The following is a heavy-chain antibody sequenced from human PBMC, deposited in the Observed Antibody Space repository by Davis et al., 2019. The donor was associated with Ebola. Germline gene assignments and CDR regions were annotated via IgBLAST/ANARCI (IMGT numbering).Heavy chain of an antibody. CDR3: SRDFDRVRE. J-gene: IGHJ4*02. V-gene: IGHV3-74*01. D-gene: IGHD3-22*01. Sequence: GESPNTSCAAPCFTFSCYWIHWVRQAPGKGPVWVSRISPDGGRTGYADSVKGRFTISRDNAKNTLYLQMNSLKAEDTAVYYCSRDFDRVREWGQGTLVTVSS. CDR2: ISPDGGRT. CDR1: CFTFSCYW.